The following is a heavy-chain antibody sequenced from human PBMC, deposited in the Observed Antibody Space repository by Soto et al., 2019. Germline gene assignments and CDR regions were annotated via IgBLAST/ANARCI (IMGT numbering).Heavy chain of an antibody. Sequence: QVQLVQSGAEVKKPGASVKVSCKASGYTFTSYGISWVRQAPGQGLEWMGWISAYNGNTNYAQKLQGRVTMTTDTSTRTAYMEQMSLSNDHTAVHYFARRNHNWSGYQHIDFHYWGQGNLVTASS. CDR3: ARRNHNWSGYQHIDFHY. CDR2: ISAYNGNT. V-gene: IGHV1-18*01. D-gene: IGHD3-3*01. CDR1: GYTFTSYG. J-gene: IGHJ4*02.